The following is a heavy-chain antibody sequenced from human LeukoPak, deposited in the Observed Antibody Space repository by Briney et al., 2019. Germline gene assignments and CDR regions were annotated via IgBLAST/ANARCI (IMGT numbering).Heavy chain of an antibody. CDR2: IYYSGST. CDR3: ARVYTPSSGWYVP. D-gene: IGHD6-19*01. J-gene: IGHJ5*02. Sequence: SQTLSLTCTVSGGSISSGDYYWSWIRQPPGKGLEWIGYIYYSGSTYYNPSLKSRVTISVDTSKNQFSLKLSSVTAADTAVYYCARVYTPSSGWYVPWGQGTLVTVSS. V-gene: IGHV4-30-4*01. CDR1: GGSISSGDYY.